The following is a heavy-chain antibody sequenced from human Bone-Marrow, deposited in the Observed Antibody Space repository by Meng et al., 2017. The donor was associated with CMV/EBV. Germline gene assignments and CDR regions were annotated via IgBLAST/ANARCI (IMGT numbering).Heavy chain of an antibody. CDR1: GYSFASHW. CDR2: IHPGDSDT. Sequence: GGSLRLSCKASGYSFASHWIGWVRQMPGKGLEWMGIIHPGDSDTRYRPPFQGQVTISADKSITTAYLQWSSLKASDTAIYYCARTTDGYNFLDYFDYWGQGTLVTVSS. J-gene: IGHJ4*02. V-gene: IGHV5-51*01. D-gene: IGHD5-24*01. CDR3: ARTTDGYNFLDYFDY.